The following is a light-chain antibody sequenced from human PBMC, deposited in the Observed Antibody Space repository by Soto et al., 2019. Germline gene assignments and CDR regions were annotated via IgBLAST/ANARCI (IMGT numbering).Light chain of an antibody. J-gene: IGLJ2*01. CDR2: DNY. V-gene: IGLV1-51*01. Sequence: QAVVTQPPSVSAAPGQKVTISCSGSSSNIGNNYVSWYQQFPGTAPKLLIYDNYKRPSGIPDRFSGSKSGTSATLGITGLQTGDEADYYCGTWDSSLSAVVFGGGTKLTVL. CDR1: SSNIGNNY. CDR3: GTWDSSLSAVV.